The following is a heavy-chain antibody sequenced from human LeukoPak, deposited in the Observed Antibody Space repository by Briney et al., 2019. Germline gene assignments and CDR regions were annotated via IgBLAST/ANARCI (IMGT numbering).Heavy chain of an antibody. CDR3: ARGLGYCSGGSCYADYYYYYCGMDV. J-gene: IGHJ6*02. Sequence: YIYYADSVQGRFTISRDNAKNSLYLQMNSLRAEDTAVYYCARGLGYCSGGSCYADYYYYYCGMDVWGQGTTVTVSS. CDR2: YI. V-gene: IGHV3-21*01. D-gene: IGHD2-15*01.